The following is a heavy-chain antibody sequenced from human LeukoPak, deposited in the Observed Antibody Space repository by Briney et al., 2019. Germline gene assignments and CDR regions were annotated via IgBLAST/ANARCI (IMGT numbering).Heavy chain of an antibody. Sequence: ASVKVSCKASGYTFTSYDINWVRQATGQGLEWMGWMNPNSGNTGYAQKFQGRVTITRNTSISTAYMELSRLRSDDTAVYYCARDGWFGELLGCYYYYYMDVWGKGTTVTISS. CDR1: GYTFTSYD. J-gene: IGHJ6*03. CDR2: MNPNSGNT. CDR3: ARDGWFGELLGCYYYYYMDV. D-gene: IGHD3-10*01. V-gene: IGHV1-8*03.